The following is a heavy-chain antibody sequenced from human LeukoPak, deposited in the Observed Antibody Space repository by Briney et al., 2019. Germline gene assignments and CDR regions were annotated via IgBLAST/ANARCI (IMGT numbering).Heavy chain of an antibody. Sequence: GGSLRLSCAASGFTFSSYTMNWVRQPPGKGLEWVSNIGTSSTTIYYADSVKGRFTISRDNAKNSLYPQMNSLRADDTAVYYCARFAAGGSYYYYMDVWGKGTTVTVSS. CDR3: ARFAAGGSYYYYMDV. J-gene: IGHJ6*03. CDR2: IGTSSTTI. D-gene: IGHD6-25*01. V-gene: IGHV3-48*01. CDR1: GFTFSSYT.